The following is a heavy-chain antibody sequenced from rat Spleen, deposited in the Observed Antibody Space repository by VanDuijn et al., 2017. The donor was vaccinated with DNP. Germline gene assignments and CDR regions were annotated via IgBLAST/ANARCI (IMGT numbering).Heavy chain of an antibody. D-gene: IGHD1-6*01. CDR2: IGIGGVST. CDR3: ATEDYGYPFAY. Sequence: EVQLVESGGGLVEPGRSLKVSCVASGFTFSNYGMAWVRQTPTRGLEWVASIGIGGVSTFYRDSVKGRFTISRDNAKSTLYLQMDSLRSEDTATYYCATEDYGYPFAYWGQGVMVTVSS. CDR1: GFTFSNYG. J-gene: IGHJ2*01. V-gene: IGHV5-27*01.